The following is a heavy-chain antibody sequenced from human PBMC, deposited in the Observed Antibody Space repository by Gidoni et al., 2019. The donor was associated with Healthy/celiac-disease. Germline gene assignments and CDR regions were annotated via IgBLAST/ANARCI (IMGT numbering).Heavy chain of an antibody. CDR1: GGSISSRNW. D-gene: IGHD6-19*01. CDR3: ARGQYHRYSSGPNWFDP. V-gene: IGHV4-4*02. Sequence: QVPLQESGPGLVKPSGTLSLTCAVSGGSISSRNWWSWVRQPPGKGLEWIGEIYHSGSTNYNPSLKSRVTISVDKSKNQFSLKLSSVTAADTAVYYCARGQYHRYSSGPNWFDPWGQGTLVTVSS. J-gene: IGHJ5*02. CDR2: IYHSGST.